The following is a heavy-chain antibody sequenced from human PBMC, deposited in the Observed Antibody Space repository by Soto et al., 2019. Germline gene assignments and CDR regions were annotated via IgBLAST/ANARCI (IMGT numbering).Heavy chain of an antibody. CDR2: MHRNGNST. CDR1: GFSLDEYG. Sequence: EVQLVESGGGVVRPGGSLRLACVVSGFSLDEYGMSWVRQAPGKGPEWVSGMHRNGNSTGYADSVKGRFTISRDDAKNSRYLQMNSLRAEETAFYYCARDHRLGYEYGDYGDSWGHGTLVTVSS. CDR3: ARDHRLGYEYGDYGDS. V-gene: IGHV3-20*04. D-gene: IGHD4-17*01. J-gene: IGHJ5*01.